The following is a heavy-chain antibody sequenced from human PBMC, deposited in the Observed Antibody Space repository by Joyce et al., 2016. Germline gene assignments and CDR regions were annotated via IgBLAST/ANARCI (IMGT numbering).Heavy chain of an antibody. J-gene: IGHJ6*03. CDR2: ISSTTNYI. CDR3: ARYSSSLGYYMDV. V-gene: IGHV3-21*01. D-gene: IGHD4-11*01. CDR1: GFAFSSYS. Sequence: EVQLVESGGGLVKPGGSLRLSCAASGFAFSSYSMNWVRQAPGKGREWVSSISSTTNYIYYADSVKGRFTISRDNAKNSPYLQMNSLRAEDTAVYYCARYSSSLGYYMDVWGKGTTVTVSS.